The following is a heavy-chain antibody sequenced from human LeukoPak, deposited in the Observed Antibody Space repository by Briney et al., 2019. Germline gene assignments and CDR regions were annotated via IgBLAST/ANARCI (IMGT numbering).Heavy chain of an antibody. V-gene: IGHV1-2*02. CDR2: INPNSGGT. D-gene: IGHD2-2*01. CDR3: ARDIKGRRVPAY. CDR1: GYTFTGYY. Sequence: ASVKVSYKASGYTFTGYYMHWVRQAPGQGLEWMGWINPNSGGTNYAQKFQGRVTMTRDTSISTAYMELSRLRSDDTAVYYCARDIKGRRVPAYWGQGTLVTVSS. J-gene: IGHJ4*02.